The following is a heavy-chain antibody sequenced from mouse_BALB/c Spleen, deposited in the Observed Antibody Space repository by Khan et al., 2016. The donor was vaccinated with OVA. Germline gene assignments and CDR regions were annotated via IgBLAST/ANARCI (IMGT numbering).Heavy chain of an antibody. Sequence: QVQLKQSGPGLVAPSQSLSITCTVSGFSLTGYGVNWVRQPPGKDLEWLGLIWSDGSTDYNSALKSRLSINKDNSKSQVFLKMNSLQTDDTARYFCARERRLGGFAYWGQGTLVTVPT. CDR1: GFSLTGYG. D-gene: IGHD3-3*01. CDR2: IWSDGST. J-gene: IGHJ3*01. CDR3: ARERRLGGFAY. V-gene: IGHV2-6-7*01.